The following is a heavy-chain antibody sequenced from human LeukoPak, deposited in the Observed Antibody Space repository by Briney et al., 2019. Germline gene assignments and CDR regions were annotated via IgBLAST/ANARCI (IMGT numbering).Heavy chain of an antibody. CDR2: IYPGDSDT. D-gene: IGHD4-11*01. Sequence: RGESLKICCEGSGYSFNNYWIVWVRQMPGEGLEWMGIIYPGDSDTRYSPSFQGLVTISVDKSISTAYLQWSSLKASDTAMYYCARRLTTATFDYWGQGTLVTVSS. J-gene: IGHJ4*02. CDR3: ARRLTTATFDY. CDR1: GYSFNNYW. V-gene: IGHV5-51*01.